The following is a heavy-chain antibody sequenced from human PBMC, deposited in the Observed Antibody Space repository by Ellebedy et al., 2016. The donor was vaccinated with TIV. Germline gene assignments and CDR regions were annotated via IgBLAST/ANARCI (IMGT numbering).Heavy chain of an antibody. V-gene: IGHV1-69*06. D-gene: IGHD3-3*01. CDR2: IIPIFGTA. CDR1: RGTFSSYA. J-gene: IGHJ4*02. Sequence: SVKVSXKASRGTFSSYAISWVRQAPGQGLEWMGGIIPIFGTANYAQKFQGRVTITADKSTSTAYMELSSLRSEDTAVYYCARDPGSGYPYYWGQGTLVTVSS. CDR3: ARDPGSGYPYY.